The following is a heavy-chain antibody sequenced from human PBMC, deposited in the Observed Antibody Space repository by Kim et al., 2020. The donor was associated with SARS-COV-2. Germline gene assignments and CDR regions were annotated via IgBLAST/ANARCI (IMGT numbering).Heavy chain of an antibody. CDR3: ARRLAAAGKIFDY. Sequence: TPPPKSRVTSSVDTSKNQFSLKLSSVTAADTAVYYCARRLAAAGKIFDYWGQGTLVTVSS. D-gene: IGHD6-13*01. J-gene: IGHJ4*02. V-gene: IGHV4-39*01.